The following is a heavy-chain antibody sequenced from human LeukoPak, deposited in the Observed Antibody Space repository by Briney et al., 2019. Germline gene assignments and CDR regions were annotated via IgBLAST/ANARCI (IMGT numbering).Heavy chain of an antibody. V-gene: IGHV3-48*01. Sequence: GGSLRLSCAASGFTFSSYSMNWVRQAPGKGLEWVSFISSSSSTIYYADSVKGRFTISRDNSKNTLYLQMNSLRAEDTAVYYCAKGIYSSGWSYFDYWGHGTLVTVSS. CDR1: GFTFSSYS. D-gene: IGHD6-19*01. J-gene: IGHJ4*01. CDR3: AKGIYSSGWSYFDY. CDR2: ISSSSSTI.